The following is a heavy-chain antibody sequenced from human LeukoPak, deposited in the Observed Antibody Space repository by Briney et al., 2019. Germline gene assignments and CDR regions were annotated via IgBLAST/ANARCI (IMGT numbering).Heavy chain of an antibody. CDR1: GFTFSGCA. CDR2: ISGGGGST. V-gene: IGHV3-23*01. J-gene: IGHJ4*02. CDR3: AKTGYGDYNYYFDY. Sequence: GGSLRLSCAASGFTFSGCAMGWVRQAPGKGLEWVSVISGGGGSTYYADSVKGRFTISRDNSKNTLYLQMNSLRAEDAAVYYCAKTGYGDYNYYFDYWGQGTLVTVSS. D-gene: IGHD4-17*01.